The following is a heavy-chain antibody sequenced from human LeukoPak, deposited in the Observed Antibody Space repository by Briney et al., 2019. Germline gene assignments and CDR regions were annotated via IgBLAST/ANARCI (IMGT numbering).Heavy chain of an antibody. Sequence: SETLSLTCTVSGGSISSSSYYWGWTRQPPGKGLEWIGSIYYSGSTYYNPSLKSRVTISVDTSKNQFSLKLSSVTAADTAVYYCAIRDIVATMVDYWGQGTLVTVSS. D-gene: IGHD5-12*01. CDR2: IYYSGST. CDR1: GGSISSSSYY. J-gene: IGHJ4*02. CDR3: AIRDIVATMVDY. V-gene: IGHV4-39*01.